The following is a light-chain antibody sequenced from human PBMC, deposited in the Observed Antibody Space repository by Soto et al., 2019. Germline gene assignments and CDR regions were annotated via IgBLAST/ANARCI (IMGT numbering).Light chain of an antibody. V-gene: IGKV3-20*01. CDR3: QLYGISPH. J-gene: IGKJ5*01. CDR2: ASS. CDR1: QSRGSNF. Sequence: DIVFTQSPCTLSLASGARATLSCRASQSRGSNFLAWYQHKPGQAPRLLIYASSNRATGIPDRFSGSASGTDFTLTINRLEPEDFAVYYCQLYGISPHFGQGTRLEIK.